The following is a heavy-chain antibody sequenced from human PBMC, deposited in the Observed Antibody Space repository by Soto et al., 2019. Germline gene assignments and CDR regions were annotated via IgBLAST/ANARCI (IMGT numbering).Heavy chain of an antibody. J-gene: IGHJ6*02. D-gene: IGHD6-6*01. CDR3: AKVARQLVQRDGMDV. V-gene: IGHV3-23*01. CDR1: GFTFSSYS. CDR2: ISGSGGST. Sequence: GGSLRLSCAASGFTFSSYSMNWVRQAPGKGLEWVSVISGSGGSTYYADSVKGRFTISRDNSKNTLYLQMNSLRAEDTAVYYCAKVARQLVQRDGMDVWGQGTTVTVSS.